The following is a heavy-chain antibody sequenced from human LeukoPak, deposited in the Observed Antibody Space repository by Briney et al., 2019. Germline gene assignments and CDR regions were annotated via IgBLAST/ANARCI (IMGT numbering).Heavy chain of an antibody. D-gene: IGHD3-10*01. J-gene: IGHJ6*03. V-gene: IGHV3-53*01. CDR2: IYSDGTT. CDR1: GFTVFSNY. Sequence: PGGSLRLSCAASGFTVFSNYMSWVRQAPGKGLEWVSVIYSDGTTYYADSVQGRLTISRDNSKNTVYLQMKSLRAEDTAVYFCARERSYYYYYMDVWGKGTTVTVSS. CDR3: ARERSYYYYYMDV.